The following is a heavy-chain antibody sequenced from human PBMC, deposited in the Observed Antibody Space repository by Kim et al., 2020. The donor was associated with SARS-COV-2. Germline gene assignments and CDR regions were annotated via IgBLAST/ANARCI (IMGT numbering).Heavy chain of an antibody. CDR2: TWYDKINK. Sequence: GGSLRLSCAASGFTFSSYGMHWVRQAPGKGLEWVAVTWYDKINKYYADSVKGRFTISRDNSKNTLYLQMNSLRAEDTAEYYCAGEYVIAAVGKNYYYGMDVWGQGTTVTVSS. CDR1: GFTFSSYG. J-gene: IGHJ6*02. D-gene: IGHD6-13*01. V-gene: IGHV3-33*01. CDR3: AGEYVIAAVGKNYYYGMDV.